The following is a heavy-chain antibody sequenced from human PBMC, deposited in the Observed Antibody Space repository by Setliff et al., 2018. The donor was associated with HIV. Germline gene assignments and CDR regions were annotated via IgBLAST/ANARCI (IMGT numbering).Heavy chain of an antibody. CDR1: GGSFSGYY. CDR2: INHGGST. J-gene: IGHJ3*02. V-gene: IGHV4-34*01. CDR3: ASDYSSMHDAFDI. D-gene: IGHD6-13*01. Sequence: SETLSLTCAVYGGSFSGYYWSWIRQSPGKGLEWIGQINHGGSTNYSPSLKSRVTMSIDTSKNQFSLRLSSVTAADTAVYYCASDYSSMHDAFDIWGQGTVVTVSS.